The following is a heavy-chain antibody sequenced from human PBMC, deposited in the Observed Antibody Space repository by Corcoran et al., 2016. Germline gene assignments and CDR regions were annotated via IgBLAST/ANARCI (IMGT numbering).Heavy chain of an antibody. Sequence: QVQLVQSGAEVKKPGASVKVSCKASGYTFTSYYMHWVRQAPGQGLEWMGIINPSGGSTSYAQKFQGRVTMTRDTSTSTVYMELSSLGSEDTAVYYGARDAPSGSYLVYYYYYGMDVWGQGTTVTVSS. CDR1: GYTFTSYY. D-gene: IGHD1-26*01. CDR2: INPSGGST. V-gene: IGHV1-46*01. J-gene: IGHJ6*02. CDR3: ARDAPSGSYLVYYYYYGMDV.